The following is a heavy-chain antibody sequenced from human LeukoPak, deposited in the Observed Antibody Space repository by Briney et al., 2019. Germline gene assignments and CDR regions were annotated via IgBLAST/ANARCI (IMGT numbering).Heavy chain of an antibody. CDR3: ARRSSWFHSFFDY. V-gene: IGHV1-69*04. CDR1: GGTFSSYA. D-gene: IGHD6-13*01. Sequence: SVKVSCKASGGTFSSYAISWVRQAPGQGLEWMGRIIPILGIANYAQKFQGRVTMTRDTSTSTVYMELSSLRSEDTAVYYCARRSSWFHSFFDYWGQGTLVTVSS. CDR2: IIPILGIA. J-gene: IGHJ4*02.